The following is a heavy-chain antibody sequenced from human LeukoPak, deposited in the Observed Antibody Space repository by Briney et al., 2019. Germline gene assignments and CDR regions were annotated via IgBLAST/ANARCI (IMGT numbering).Heavy chain of an antibody. CDR3: ARNFLWLADFDY. CDR1: GFTLSSYW. D-gene: IGHD6-19*01. Sequence: PGGSLRLSCAASGFTLSSYWMSWVRQAPGKGLEWVANIKEDGSEKYYVDSVKGRFTISRDNAKNSLYLQMSSLRAEDTAVYYCARNFLWLADFDYWGQGTLVTVSS. CDR2: IKEDGSEK. V-gene: IGHV3-7*04. J-gene: IGHJ4*02.